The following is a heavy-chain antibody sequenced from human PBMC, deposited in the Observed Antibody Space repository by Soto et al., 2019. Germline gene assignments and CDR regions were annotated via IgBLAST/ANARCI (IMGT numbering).Heavy chain of an antibody. CDR2: IYKSATT. D-gene: IGHD2-15*01. J-gene: IGHJ5*01. Sequence: SETLSLTCSVSGDSISSVDYFWAWIRQPPGQALEYIGYIYKSATTYYNPSFESRVAISLDTSRSQFSLNVTSVTAADTAVYFCARGRYCLTGRCFPNWFDSWGQGTLVTVSS. CDR1: GDSISSVDYF. V-gene: IGHV4-30-4*01. CDR3: ARGRYCLTGRCFPNWFDS.